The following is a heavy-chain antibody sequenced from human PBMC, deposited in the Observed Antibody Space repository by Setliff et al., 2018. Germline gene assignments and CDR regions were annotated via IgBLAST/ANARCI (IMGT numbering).Heavy chain of an antibody. CDR3: ARNSGDIVVVPAAPFDY. Sequence: LRLSCAASGFTFSSYSMNWVRQAPGKGLEWVSYISSSSTIYYADSVKGRFTISRDNAKNSLYLQMNSLRAEDTAVYYCARNSGDIVVVPAAPFDYWGQGTLVTVSS. V-gene: IGHV3-48*01. D-gene: IGHD2-2*01. J-gene: IGHJ4*02. CDR2: ISSSSTI. CDR1: GFTFSSYS.